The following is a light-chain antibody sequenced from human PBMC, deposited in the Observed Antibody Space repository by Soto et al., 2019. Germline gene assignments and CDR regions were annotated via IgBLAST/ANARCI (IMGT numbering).Light chain of an antibody. CDR1: QSVSNN. CDR2: GAT. Sequence: ESVLTQSPGTLSLSPGEGATLACRASQSVSNNYLAWYQQKPGKAPRILIYGATNRDTGIPARFSGRGSWTECTLPISSLQSEDFAFYSCHQYNNWPRTFGQGTKVDIK. V-gene: IGKV3-15*01. J-gene: IGKJ1*01. CDR3: HQYNNWPRT.